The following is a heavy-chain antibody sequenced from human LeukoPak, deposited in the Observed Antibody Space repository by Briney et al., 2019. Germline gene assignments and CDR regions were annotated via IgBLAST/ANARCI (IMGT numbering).Heavy chain of an antibody. CDR1: GFTFSSYW. V-gene: IGHV3-74*01. J-gene: IGHJ4*02. Sequence: GGSLRLSCAASGFTFSSYWMHWVRQAPGKGLVWVSRINSAGSSTSYADSVKGRFTISRDNAKNTLYLQMNSLRAEDTAVYYCARGRRTNYYMDYWGQGTLVIVSS. CDR2: INSAGSST. CDR3: ARGRRTNYYMDY. D-gene: IGHD3/OR15-3a*01.